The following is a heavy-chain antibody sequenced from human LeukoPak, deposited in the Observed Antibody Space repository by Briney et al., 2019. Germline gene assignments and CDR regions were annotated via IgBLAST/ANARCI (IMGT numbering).Heavy chain of an antibody. CDR3: ATALPEYYMDV. D-gene: IGHD2-2*01. Sequence: PSETLSLTCTVSGGSISSSSYYWGWIRQPPGKGLEWIGSIYYSGSTYYNPSLKSRVTISVDTSKNQFSLKLSSVTAADTAVYYCATALPEYYMDVWGKGTTVTVSS. CDR2: IYYSGST. V-gene: IGHV4-39*01. CDR1: GGSISSSSYY. J-gene: IGHJ6*03.